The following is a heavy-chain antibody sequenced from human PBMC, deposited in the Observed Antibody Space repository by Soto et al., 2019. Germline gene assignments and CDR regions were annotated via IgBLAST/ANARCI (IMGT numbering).Heavy chain of an antibody. Sequence: GASVKVSCKASGYTFTSYGISWVRQAPGQGLEWMGWISAYNGNTNYAQKLQGRVTMTTDTSTSTAYMELRSLRSDDTAVYYCARGRCGGDCYIGVELGYYYGMDVWGQGTTVTVSS. CDR1: GYTFTSYG. D-gene: IGHD2-21*02. CDR3: ARGRCGGDCYIGVELGYYYGMDV. V-gene: IGHV1-18*04. J-gene: IGHJ6*02. CDR2: ISAYNGNT.